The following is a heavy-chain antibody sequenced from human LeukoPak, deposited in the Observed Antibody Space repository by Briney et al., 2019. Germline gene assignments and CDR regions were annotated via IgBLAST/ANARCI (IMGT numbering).Heavy chain of an antibody. V-gene: IGHV3-9*01. CDR2: ISWNSGSI. CDR1: GFTFDDYA. J-gene: IGHJ5*02. Sequence: GGSLRLSCAASGFTFDDYAMHWVRQAPGKGLEWVSGISWNSGSIGYADSVKGRFTISRDNAKNSLYLQMNSLRAEDTALYYCARGSNWFDPWGQGTLVTVSS. CDR3: ARGSNWFDP.